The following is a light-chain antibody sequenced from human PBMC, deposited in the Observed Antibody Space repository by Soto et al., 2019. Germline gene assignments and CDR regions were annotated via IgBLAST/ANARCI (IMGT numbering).Light chain of an antibody. V-gene: IGKV1-33*01. CDR1: RGISNF. J-gene: IGKJ3*01. Sequence: DIQLTQSPSSLSASVGDRVTITCQASRGISNFLNWYQQEAGKAPKLRIHDATYLETGVPSRFSGSGSGTDFTFTISSLQPEDFGRYFCQQDDTVPFTFGPGTTVDIK. CDR2: DAT. CDR3: QQDDTVPFT.